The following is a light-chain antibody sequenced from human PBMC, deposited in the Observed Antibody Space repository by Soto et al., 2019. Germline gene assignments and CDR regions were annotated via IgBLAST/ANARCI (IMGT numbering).Light chain of an antibody. J-gene: IGKJ1*01. V-gene: IGKV3-20*01. CDR1: QSISSSY. CDR3: QQYSTSPWT. CDR2: SAS. Sequence: EIVLTQSPGTLSLSPGERVTLSCRVSQSISSSYLAWYQQKPGQAPRLLIYSASSRATGVPDRFSGSGSGTDFTLTISRLEPEDFAVYYCQQYSTSPWTFGQGTKVEIK.